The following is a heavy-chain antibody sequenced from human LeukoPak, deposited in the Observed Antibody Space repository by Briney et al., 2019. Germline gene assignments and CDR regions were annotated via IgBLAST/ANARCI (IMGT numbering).Heavy chain of an antibody. D-gene: IGHD3-10*01. CDR2: IYYSGST. CDR1: GGSISSGGYY. Sequence: PSQTLSLTCTVSGGSISSGGYYWSWIRQHPGKGLEWIGYIYYSGSTYYNPSLKSRVTISVDTSKNQFSLKLSSVTAADTAVYYCARDSEGRWFGEGAFDPWGQGTLVTVSS. J-gene: IGHJ5*02. V-gene: IGHV4-31*03. CDR3: ARDSEGRWFGEGAFDP.